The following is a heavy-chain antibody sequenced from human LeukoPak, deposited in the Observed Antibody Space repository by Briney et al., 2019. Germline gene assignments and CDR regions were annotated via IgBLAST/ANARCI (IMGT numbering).Heavy chain of an antibody. D-gene: IGHD6-13*01. CDR2: INAGNGNT. CDR3: ARGPRAAADDY. V-gene: IGHV1-3*01. J-gene: IGHJ4*02. CDR1: GYTFTSYD. Sequence: ASVKVSCKASGYTFTSYDINWVRQATGQRPEWMGWINAGNGNTKYSQKFQGRVTITRDTSASTAYMELSSLTSEDTAVYYCARGPRAAADDYWGQGTLVTVSS.